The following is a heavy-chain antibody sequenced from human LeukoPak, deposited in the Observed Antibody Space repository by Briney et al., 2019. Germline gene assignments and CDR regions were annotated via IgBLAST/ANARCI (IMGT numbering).Heavy chain of an antibody. Sequence: GRSLRLSCAASGFTFSSYAMHWVRQAPGKGLEWVAVISYDGSNKYYADSVKGRFTISRDNSKNTLYLQMNSLGAEDTAVYYCARESLTYDILTGSFSYYGMDVWGQGTTVTVSS. J-gene: IGHJ6*02. CDR1: GFTFSSYA. CDR3: ARESLTYDILTGSFSYYGMDV. V-gene: IGHV3-30*04. CDR2: ISYDGSNK. D-gene: IGHD3-9*01.